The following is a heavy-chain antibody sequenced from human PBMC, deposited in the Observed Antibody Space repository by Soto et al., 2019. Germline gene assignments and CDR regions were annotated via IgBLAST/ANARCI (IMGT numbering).Heavy chain of an antibody. J-gene: IGHJ3*02. CDR1: GYTFTSYD. D-gene: IGHD2-2*01. Sequence: ASVKVSCKASGYTFTSYDINWVRQATGQGLGWMGWMNPNSGNTGYAQKFQGRVTMTRNTSISTAYMELSSLRSEDTAVYYCARGRGYCISTSCPGPLDAFDIWG. CDR3: ARGRGYCISTSCPGPLDAFDI. V-gene: IGHV1-8*01. CDR2: MNPNSGNT.